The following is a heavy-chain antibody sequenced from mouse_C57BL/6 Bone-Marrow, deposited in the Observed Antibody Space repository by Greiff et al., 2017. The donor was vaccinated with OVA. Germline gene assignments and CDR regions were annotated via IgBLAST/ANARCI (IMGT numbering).Heavy chain of an antibody. CDR3: AGREAPYYFDY. V-gene: IGHV8-8*01. Sequence: QVTLKVSGPGILQPSQTLSLTCSFSGFSLSTFGMGVGWIRQPSGKGLEWLAHIWWDDDKYYNPALKIRLTISKDTSKNQVFLKIANVDTADTATNYCAGREAPYYFDYWGQGTTLTVSS. CDR1: GFSLSTFGMG. CDR2: IWWDDDK. J-gene: IGHJ2*01.